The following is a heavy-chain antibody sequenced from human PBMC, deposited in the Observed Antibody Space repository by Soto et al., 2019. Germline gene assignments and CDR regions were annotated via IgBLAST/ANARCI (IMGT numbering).Heavy chain of an antibody. V-gene: IGHV4-61*01. Sequence: SETLYLTCSVSGGSFNSGSYSWIWIRHPPGKGLEWIGYVYHTGRTSYNPSLKSRVSISMDTSKNQFSLNLDSVTAADTAVYFCARDFAYFDSWGQGTLVTVSS. CDR3: ARDFAYFDS. D-gene: IGHD3-3*01. CDR2: VYHTGRT. CDR1: GGSFNSGSYS. J-gene: IGHJ4*02.